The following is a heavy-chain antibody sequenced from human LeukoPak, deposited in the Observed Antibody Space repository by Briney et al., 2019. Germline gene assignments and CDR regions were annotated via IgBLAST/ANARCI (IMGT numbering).Heavy chain of an antibody. CDR1: RFTGSCLH. CDR3: AICIADDATLVDY. D-gene: IGHD6-13*01. J-gene: IGHJ4*02. V-gene: IGHV3-64D*09. CDR2: ISRNGSST. Sequence: GGSPSCSGSGSRFTGSCLHLERERQAPGKGLEYVSDISRNGSSTYYADSVRGRFTVSRDNSKDTLYLQMGSLRAEDTAVYYCAICIADDATLVDYWGQGTLVTVSS.